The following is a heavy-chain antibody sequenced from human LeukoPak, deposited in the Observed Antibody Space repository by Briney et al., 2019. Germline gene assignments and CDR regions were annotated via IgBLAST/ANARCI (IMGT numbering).Heavy chain of an antibody. J-gene: IGHJ5*02. CDR2: ILYDGSHK. V-gene: IGHV3-30*18. CDR1: GITFRSYG. D-gene: IGHD4-17*01. Sequence: GRSLRLSCAASGITFRSYGMHWVRQAPGKGLEWVAVILYDGSHKYYADSVKGRFSISRDNSKNKVYMQMHNLRADGTAVYYCAKGARGDTVTSIVGLNWFDPWGQGTLVTVSS. CDR3: AKGARGDTVTSIVGLNWFDP.